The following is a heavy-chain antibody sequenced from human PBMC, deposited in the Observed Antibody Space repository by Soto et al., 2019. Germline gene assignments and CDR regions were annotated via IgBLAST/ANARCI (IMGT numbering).Heavy chain of an antibody. CDR1: GFTFSSYA. D-gene: IGHD2-21*01. J-gene: IGHJ3*02. Sequence: GGSLRLSCAASGFTFSSYAMSWVRQAPGKGLEWVSSISGSGSSTYYADSVKGRFTISRDNSKNSLYLQMNSLRAEDTAVYYCARGVRGAYGLDIWGQGTMVTVSS. V-gene: IGHV3-23*01. CDR2: ISGSGSST. CDR3: ARGVRGAYGLDI.